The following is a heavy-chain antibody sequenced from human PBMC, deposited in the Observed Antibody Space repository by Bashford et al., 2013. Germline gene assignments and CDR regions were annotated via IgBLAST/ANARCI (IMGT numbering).Heavy chain of an antibody. CDR3: ARFLWPHHLEYFQH. D-gene: IGHD1-14*01. J-gene: IGHJ1*01. V-gene: IGHV3-7*01. CDR2: IKQDGSEK. Sequence: VRQAPGKGLEWVANIKQDGSEKYYVDSVKGRFTISRDNAKNSLYLQMNSLRAEDTAVYYCARFLWPHHLEYFQHWGQGTLVTVSS.